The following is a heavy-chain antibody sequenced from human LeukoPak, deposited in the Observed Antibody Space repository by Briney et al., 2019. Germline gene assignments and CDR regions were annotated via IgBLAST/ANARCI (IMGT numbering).Heavy chain of an antibody. CDR3: ARAERGCYGSGSLFEFDY. CDR1: GGSISSGGYS. Sequence: PSETLSLTCAVSGGSISSGGYSWSWIRQPPGKGLEWIGYIYHSGSTYYNPSLKSRVTISVDRSKNQFSLKLSSVTAADTAVYYCARAERGCYGSGSLFEFDYWGQGTLVTVSS. V-gene: IGHV4-30-2*01. J-gene: IGHJ4*02. CDR2: IYHSGST. D-gene: IGHD3-10*01.